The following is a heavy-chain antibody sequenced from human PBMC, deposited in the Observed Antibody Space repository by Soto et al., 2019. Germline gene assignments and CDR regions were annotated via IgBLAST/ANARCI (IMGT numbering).Heavy chain of an antibody. Sequence: QVQLVESGGGVVQPGRSLRLSCAASGFTFSSYGMHWVRQAPGKGLEWVAVISYDGSNKYYADSVKGRFTISRDNSKNTLYLQMNSLRAEDTAVYYCATGYYGDYGDYWGQGTLFTVSS. D-gene: IGHD4-17*01. CDR1: GFTFSSYG. CDR2: ISYDGSNK. CDR3: ATGYYGDYGDY. V-gene: IGHV3-30*03. J-gene: IGHJ4*02.